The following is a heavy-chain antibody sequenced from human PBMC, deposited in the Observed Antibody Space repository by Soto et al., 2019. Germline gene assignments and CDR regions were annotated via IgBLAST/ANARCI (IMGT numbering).Heavy chain of an antibody. V-gene: IGHV4-39*01. CDR3: ATPSSSSSIYYYYYMDV. CDR2: IYYSGST. J-gene: IGHJ6*03. Sequence: SETLSLTCTVSGGSISSSSYYWGWIRQPPGKGLEWIGSIYYSGSTYYKPSLKSRVTISVDTSKNQFSLKLSSVTAADTAVYYCATPSSSSSIYYYYYMDVWGKGTTVTVSS. CDR1: GGSISSSSYY. D-gene: IGHD6-6*01.